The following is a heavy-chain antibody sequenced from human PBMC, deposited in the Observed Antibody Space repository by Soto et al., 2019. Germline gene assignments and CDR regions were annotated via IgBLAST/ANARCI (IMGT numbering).Heavy chain of an antibody. CDR1: GFTFSSYW. V-gene: IGHV3-74*01. D-gene: IGHD3-16*02. CDR2: INSDGSST. Sequence: EVQLVESGGGLVQPGGSLRLSCAASGFTFSSYWMHWVRQAPGKGLVWVSRINSDGSSTSYADSVKGRFTISRDNAKNTLYLKMNSLRAEDTAVYYCARCDYIWGSYRDAFDIWGQGTMVTVSS. CDR3: ARCDYIWGSYRDAFDI. J-gene: IGHJ3*02.